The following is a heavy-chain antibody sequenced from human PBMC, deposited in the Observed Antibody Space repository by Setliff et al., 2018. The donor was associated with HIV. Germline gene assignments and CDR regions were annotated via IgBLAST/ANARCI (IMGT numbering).Heavy chain of an antibody. V-gene: IGHV3-7*01. Sequence: GGSLRLSCAASGFTFSRYWMTWVRQAPGKGLEWVANIKEDGSETYYVDSVKGRFTISRDNAKNSLYLQTNSLKVEDTAVYYCARDATRGGDFDYWGQGILVTVSS. J-gene: IGHJ4*02. CDR2: IKEDGSET. D-gene: IGHD1-26*01. CDR1: GFTFSRYW. CDR3: ARDATRGGDFDY.